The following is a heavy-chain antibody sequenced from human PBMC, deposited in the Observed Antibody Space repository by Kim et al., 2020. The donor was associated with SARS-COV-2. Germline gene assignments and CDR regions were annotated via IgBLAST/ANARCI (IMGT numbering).Heavy chain of an antibody. J-gene: IGHJ5*02. D-gene: IGHD3-22*01. CDR2: INPSGGST. V-gene: IGHV1-46*01. CDR1: GYTFTSYY. Sequence: ASVKVSCKASGYTFTSYYIHWVRQAPGQGLEWMGIINPSGGSTSYAQKFQGRVTMTRDTSTSTVYMELSSLRSEDTAVYYCATTAPYYYDSSGYYYTDLYNWFDPWGQGTLVTVSS. CDR3: ATTAPYYYDSSGYYYTDLYNWFDP.